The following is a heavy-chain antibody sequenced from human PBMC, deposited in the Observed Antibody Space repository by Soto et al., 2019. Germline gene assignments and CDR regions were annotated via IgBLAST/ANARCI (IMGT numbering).Heavy chain of an antibody. J-gene: IGHJ4*02. CDR2: IYYSVST. V-gene: IGHV4-39*07. D-gene: IGHD4-17*01. CDR1: GGSISSSSYY. CDR3: ARGHYGGNFPFFDY. Sequence: PSETLSLTCTVSGGSISSSSYYWGWIRQPPGKGLEWIGSIYYSVSTYYNPSLKSRVTISVDTSKNQFSLKLSSVTAADTAVYYCARGHYGGNFPFFDYWGQGTLVTVSS.